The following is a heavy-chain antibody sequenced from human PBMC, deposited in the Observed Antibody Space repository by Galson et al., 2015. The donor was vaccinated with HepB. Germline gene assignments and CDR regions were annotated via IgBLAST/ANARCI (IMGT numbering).Heavy chain of an antibody. CDR2: IYYSGSA. V-gene: IGHV4-59*08. CDR1: GDSISSYY. Sequence: SETLSLTCTVSGDSISSYYWSWIRQPPGKGLEWIGNIYYSGSATYNPSLKSRVAISVDTSKSQFSLNLTSVTAADTAVYYCATYRRGFEPYFHYWGQGTLVTVS. J-gene: IGHJ4*02. CDR3: ATYRRGFEPYFHY. D-gene: IGHD3-10*01.